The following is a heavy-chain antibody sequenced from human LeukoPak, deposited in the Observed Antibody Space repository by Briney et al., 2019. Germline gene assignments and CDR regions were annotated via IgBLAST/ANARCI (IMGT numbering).Heavy chain of an antibody. Sequence: SETLSLTCGASGGSITSTNWWSWVRPPPGQVQEWIGEVSLSGLTNYTPSLSSRVIMALDTSKNHLSLHLTSVTAADTAVYYCSRENGAFSPFGYWGQGALVTVLS. CDR1: GGSITSTNW. CDR3: SRENGAFSPFGY. CDR2: VSLSGLT. V-gene: IGHV4-4*02. J-gene: IGHJ4*02. D-gene: IGHD2-8*01.